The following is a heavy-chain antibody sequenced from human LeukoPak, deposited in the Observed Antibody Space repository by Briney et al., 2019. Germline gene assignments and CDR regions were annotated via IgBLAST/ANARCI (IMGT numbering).Heavy chain of an antibody. Sequence: PSETLSLTCTVSSDSISTYCWSWIRQPAGKGLEWIGRIYTSGSTNYNPSLKSRVTMSVDTSKNQFSLKLSSVTAADTAVYYCASTSDSGGYYYDYWGQGTLVTVSS. CDR2: IYTSGST. CDR1: SDSISTYC. CDR3: ASTSDSGGYYYDY. V-gene: IGHV4-4*07. D-gene: IGHD3-22*01. J-gene: IGHJ4*02.